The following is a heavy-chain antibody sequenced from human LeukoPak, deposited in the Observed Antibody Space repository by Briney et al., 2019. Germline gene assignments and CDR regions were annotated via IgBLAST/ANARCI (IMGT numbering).Heavy chain of an antibody. Sequence: PGESLRLSCAASGFTFSSYGMHWVRQAPGKGLEWISYISSSGSPIYYADSVKGRFTISRDNAKNSLYLQMNSLRDEDTAVYYCARVRSDRGYTGYDYSWGQGTLVTVSS. D-gene: IGHD5-12*01. J-gene: IGHJ5*02. V-gene: IGHV3-48*02. CDR1: GFTFSSYG. CDR2: ISSSGSPI. CDR3: ARVRSDRGYTGYDYS.